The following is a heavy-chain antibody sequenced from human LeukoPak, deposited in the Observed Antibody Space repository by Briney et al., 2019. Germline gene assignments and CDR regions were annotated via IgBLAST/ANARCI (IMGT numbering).Heavy chain of an antibody. J-gene: IGHJ4*02. CDR1: GFTFSSYA. V-gene: IGHV3-23*01. CDR2: ISGSGGST. D-gene: IGHD3-22*01. CDR3: AKASKSSGYYYYAVDY. Sequence: GGSLRLSCAASGFTFSSYAMSWVRQAPGKGLEWVSAISGSGGSTYYADSVKGRFTISRDNSKNTLYLQMNSLRAEDTAVYYCAKASKSSGYYYYAVDYWGQGTLVTVSS.